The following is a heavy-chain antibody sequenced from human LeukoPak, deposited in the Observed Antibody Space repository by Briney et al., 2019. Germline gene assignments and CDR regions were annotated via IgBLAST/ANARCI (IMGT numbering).Heavy chain of an antibody. V-gene: IGHV3-7*01. CDR1: GFIFSSFW. CDR2: IKQDGSEK. CDR3: ARGGLHDYGDY. Sequence: GGSLRLSCAASGFIFSSFWMSWVRQAPGKGLEWVANIKQDGSEKYYVDSVKGRFTISGDNAKNSLYLQMNSLRAEDTAVYYCARGGLHDYGDYWGQGTLVTVSS. D-gene: IGHD5-24*01. J-gene: IGHJ4*02.